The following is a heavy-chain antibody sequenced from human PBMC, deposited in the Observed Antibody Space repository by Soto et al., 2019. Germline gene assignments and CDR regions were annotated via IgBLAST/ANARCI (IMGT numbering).Heavy chain of an antibody. J-gene: IGHJ5*01. D-gene: IGHD3-22*01. CDR2: IYHGGNT. CDR3: ARHSSYYYDSSAYYDS. V-gene: IGHV4-4*02. Sequence: QVHLQESGPGLVQSSGTLSLTCGVSGAPISTGNCWTWVRQPQGKELEWIGEIYHGGNTNYRPSLRSRVTISVDTAKNQFSLRLSAVTAADTAVYYCARHSSYYYDSSAYYDSWGQGALVTVSS. CDR1: GAPISTGNC.